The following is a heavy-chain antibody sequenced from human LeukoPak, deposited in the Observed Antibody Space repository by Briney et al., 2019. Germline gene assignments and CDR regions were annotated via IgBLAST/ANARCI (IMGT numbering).Heavy chain of an antibody. D-gene: IGHD3-3*01. J-gene: IGHJ5*02. CDR3: ARDLLVYDFRSGYSPHNWFDP. V-gene: IGHV1-2*02. CDR1: GYTFTGYY. Sequence: ASVKVSCKASGYTFTGYYMHWVRQAPGQGLEWMGWINPNSGGTNYAQKFQGRVTMTRDTSISTAYMELSRLRSDDTAVYYCARDLLVYDFRSGYSPHNWFDPWGQGTLVTVSS. CDR2: INPNSGGT.